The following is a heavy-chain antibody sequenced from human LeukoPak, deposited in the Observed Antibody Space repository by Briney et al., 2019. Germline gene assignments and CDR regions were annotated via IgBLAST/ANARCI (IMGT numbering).Heavy chain of an antibody. CDR3: ARQYSYGYYFDY. J-gene: IGHJ4*02. V-gene: IGHV4-59*01. CDR2: IYYSGST. D-gene: IGHD5-18*01. CDR1: GGSISSYY. Sequence: SETLSLTCTVSGGSISSYYWSWIRQPPGKGLEWIGYIYYSGSTNYNPSLKSRVTISVDTSKNQFSLKLSSVTAADTAVYYCARQYSYGYYFDYWGQGTLVTVSS.